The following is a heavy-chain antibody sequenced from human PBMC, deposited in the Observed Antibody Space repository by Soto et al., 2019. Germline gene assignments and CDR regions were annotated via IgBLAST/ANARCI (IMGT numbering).Heavy chain of an antibody. J-gene: IGHJ4*02. D-gene: IGHD6-13*01. Sequence: SVTLSLTWAVSGGSSSSGGGCWSWIRQPPGKGLEWIGYISHSGSTYYHPSLKSRITINPDTSKNHFSLQLNSVTPEDTAVYYCTRGESIAAAPFDYWGQGTLVTVSS. V-gene: IGHV4-30-2*05. CDR1: GGSSSSGGGC. CDR2: ISHSGST. CDR3: TRGESIAAAPFDY.